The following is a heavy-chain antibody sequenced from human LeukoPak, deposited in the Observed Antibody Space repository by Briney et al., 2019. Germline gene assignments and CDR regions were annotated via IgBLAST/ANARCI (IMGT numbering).Heavy chain of an antibody. Sequence: GGSLRLSCAASGFTFSSYWMSWVRQAPGKGLEWVANIKQDGSEKYYVDSVKGRFTISRDNAKNSLYLQMNRLRAEDTAVYYCARVRHYYDSSGSYGGYYFDYWGQGTLVTVSS. J-gene: IGHJ4*02. CDR2: IKQDGSEK. CDR1: GFTFSSYW. D-gene: IGHD3-22*01. V-gene: IGHV3-7*01. CDR3: ARVRHYYDSSGSYGGYYFDY.